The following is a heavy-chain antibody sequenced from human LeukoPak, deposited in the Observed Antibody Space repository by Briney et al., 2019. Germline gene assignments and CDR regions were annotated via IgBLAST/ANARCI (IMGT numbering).Heavy chain of an antibody. V-gene: IGHV3-30*02. D-gene: IGHD2-8*02. J-gene: IGHJ4*02. CDR3: AKDGSWSCTD. CDR2: IAHHGSNK. Sequence: GGSLRLSCAASGFTFSSYAMHWVRQGPGKGLEWVAYIAHHGSNKYYADSVKGRFTISRDNSKRPLYLQMNNLRADDTAVYYCAKDGSWSCTDWGQGALVTVSS. CDR1: GFTFSSYA.